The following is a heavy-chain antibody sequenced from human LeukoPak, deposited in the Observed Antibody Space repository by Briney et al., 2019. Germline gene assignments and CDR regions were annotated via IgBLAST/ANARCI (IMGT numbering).Heavy chain of an antibody. CDR3: ARRSDGYTPRLYYFDY. CDR2: IYYSGST. CDR1: GGSISSSSYY. Sequence: PSETLSLTRTVSGGSISSSSYYWGWIRQPPGKGLEWIGSIYYSGSTYYNPSLKSRVTISVDTSKNQFSLKLSSVTAADTPVYYCARRSDGYTPRLYYFDYWGQGTLVTVSS. V-gene: IGHV4-39*01. D-gene: IGHD5-24*01. J-gene: IGHJ4*02.